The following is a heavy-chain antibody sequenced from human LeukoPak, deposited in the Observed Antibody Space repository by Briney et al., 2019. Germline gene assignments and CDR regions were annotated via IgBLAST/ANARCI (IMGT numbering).Heavy chain of an antibody. D-gene: IGHD6-6*01. CDR1: GYTFTNYP. Sequence: ASVKVSCKASGYTFTNYPISWVRQAPGQGLEWLGWISAYNGDRVYAQKLQGRVTMTRDTSTSTAYMELRSLRSDDTAVYYCARDSSYEVDYWGQGTLVTVSS. CDR3: ARDSSYEVDY. CDR2: ISAYNGDR. J-gene: IGHJ4*02. V-gene: IGHV1-18*01.